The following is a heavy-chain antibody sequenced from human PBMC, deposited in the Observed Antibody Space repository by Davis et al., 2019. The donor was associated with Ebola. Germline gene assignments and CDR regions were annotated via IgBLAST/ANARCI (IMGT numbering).Heavy chain of an antibody. CDR1: GFTFSSYS. D-gene: IGHD3-10*01. J-gene: IGHJ4*02. V-gene: IGHV3-21*04. CDR2: ISSSSSYI. Sequence: GESLKISCAASGFTFSSYSMNWLPHAPRIGLAWVSSISSSSSYIYYADSVKGRFTISRDNAKNSLYLQMNSLRAEDTALYYCAKVGTYYYGKGYFDYWGQGTLVTVSS. CDR3: AKVGTYYYGKGYFDY.